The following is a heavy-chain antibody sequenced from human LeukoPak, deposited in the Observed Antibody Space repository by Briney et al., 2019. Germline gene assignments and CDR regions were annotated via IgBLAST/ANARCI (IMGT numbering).Heavy chain of an antibody. D-gene: IGHD3-10*01. Sequence: SETLFLTCTVSGGSISSGGYYWSWIRQHPGKGLEWIGYIYYSGSTYYNPSLKSRVTISVDTSKNQFSLKLSSVTAADTAVYYCARDNSLGFGELSDVWGQGTTVTVSS. CDR2: IYYSGST. CDR1: GGSISSGGYY. CDR3: ARDNSLGFGELSDV. V-gene: IGHV4-31*03. J-gene: IGHJ6*02.